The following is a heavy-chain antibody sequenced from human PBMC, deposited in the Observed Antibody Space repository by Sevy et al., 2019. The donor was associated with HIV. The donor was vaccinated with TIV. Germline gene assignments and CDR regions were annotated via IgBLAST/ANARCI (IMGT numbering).Heavy chain of an antibody. CDR1: GFSFSDYY. CDR2: ISGISTYT. D-gene: IGHD2-21*02. J-gene: IGHJ4*02. V-gene: IGHV3-11*06. Sequence: GGSLRLSCAASGFSFSDYYVSWIRQAPGKGLEWVSYISGISTYTNYADSVKGGFTISRDNAKNSMYLQLNSLRAEDTAVYYCARRAGDWDYFDYWGQGTLVTVSS. CDR3: ARRAGDWDYFDY.